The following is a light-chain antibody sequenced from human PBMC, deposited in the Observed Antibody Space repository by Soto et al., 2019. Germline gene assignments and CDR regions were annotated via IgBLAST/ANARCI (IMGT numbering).Light chain of an antibody. J-gene: IGKJ1*01. V-gene: IGKV1-12*01. CDR3: QQGYNFPRA. Sequence: DIQMTQSPSSISASVGDRVTITCRSSQPISSWLAWYQQVPGQAPYLLIYPASTLQSGDPSRFSGSGSGTDFTLPSNSLQPEDFATYYCQQGYNFPRAFGQGTRVEI. CDR2: PAS. CDR1: QPISSW.